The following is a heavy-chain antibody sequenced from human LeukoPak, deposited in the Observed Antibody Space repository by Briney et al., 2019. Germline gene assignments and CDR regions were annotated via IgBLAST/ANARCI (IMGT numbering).Heavy chain of an antibody. CDR3: ARVPRSSGWTYFDY. V-gene: IGHV3-66*01. CDR1: GFTVSSNY. Sequence: GGSLRLSCAASGFTVSSNYMSWVRQAPGKGLEWVSVIYSGGSTYYADSVKGRFTISRDNSKNTPYPQMNSLRAEDTAVYYCARVPRSSGWTYFDYWGQGTLVTVSS. J-gene: IGHJ4*02. D-gene: IGHD6-19*01. CDR2: IYSGGST.